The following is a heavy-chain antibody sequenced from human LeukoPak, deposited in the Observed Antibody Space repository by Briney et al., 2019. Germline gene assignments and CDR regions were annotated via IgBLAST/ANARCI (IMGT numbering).Heavy chain of an antibody. V-gene: IGHV3-23*01. CDR3: ARDRVTAFGGGNWFDP. CDR2: ISGSGTIT. D-gene: IGHD3-16*01. J-gene: IGHJ5*02. Sequence: PGGSLRLSCTASGFSFSAYWMTWVRQAPGKGLEWVSTISGSGTITHYADSVKGRFTVSRDNSKNTLSLQVNSLRAEDTAVYYCARDRVTAFGGGNWFDPWGQGTLVTVSS. CDR1: GFSFSAYW.